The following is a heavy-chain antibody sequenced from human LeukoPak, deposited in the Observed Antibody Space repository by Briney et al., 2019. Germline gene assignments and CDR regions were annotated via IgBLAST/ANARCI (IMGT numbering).Heavy chain of an antibody. Sequence: PSETLSLTCTVPGGSISTYYWSWIRQPPGKGLEWIGYIYYSGSTNYNPSLKSRLTISVDTSKNQFSLKLTSVTAADTAVYYCARGLGYYDSSVGYWGQGTLVTVSS. CDR2: IYYSGST. CDR1: GGSISTYY. D-gene: IGHD3-22*01. J-gene: IGHJ4*02. CDR3: ARGLGYYDSSVGY. V-gene: IGHV4-59*01.